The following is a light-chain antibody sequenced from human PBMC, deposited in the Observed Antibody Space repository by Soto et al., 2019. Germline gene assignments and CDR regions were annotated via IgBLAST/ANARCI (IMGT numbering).Light chain of an antibody. Sequence: QSALTQPPSASGSPGQSVTFSCTGTSSDVGGYNYVSWYQQHPGKAPKLMIYEVSKRPSGVPNRFSGSKSGNTASLTVSGLQAEDEADYYCSSYAGNNNVVFGGGTKLTVL. CDR1: SSDVGGYNY. J-gene: IGLJ2*01. CDR3: SSYAGNNNVV. V-gene: IGLV2-8*01. CDR2: EVS.